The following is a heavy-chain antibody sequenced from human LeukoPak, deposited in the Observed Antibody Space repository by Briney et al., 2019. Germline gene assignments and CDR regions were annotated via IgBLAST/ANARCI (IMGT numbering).Heavy chain of an antibody. D-gene: IGHD1-26*01. Sequence: PSETLSLTCTVSGGSVSSGSYYWSWIRQPAGQGLEWIGRIYTSGSTNYNPSLKSRVTLSVDTSKNQFSLKLSSVTAADTAVYYCARSDGGSYFFDYWGQGTLVTVSS. CDR2: IYTSGST. CDR3: ARSDGGSYFFDY. J-gene: IGHJ4*02. V-gene: IGHV4-61*02. CDR1: GGSVSSGSYY.